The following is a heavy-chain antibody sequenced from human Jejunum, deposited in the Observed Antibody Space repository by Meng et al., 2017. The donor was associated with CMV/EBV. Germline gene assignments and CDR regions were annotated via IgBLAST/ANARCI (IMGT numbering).Heavy chain of an antibody. CDR2: VHHVGST. D-gene: IGHD3-9*01. Sequence: SITSAPWWCWVRQPPGKGLEWIGEVHHVGSTKYNPSLKSRVNISVDKSKNEFSLKLTSVTAADTAVYFCARGRSNDETSYYKGWFDPWGQGTLVTVSS. CDR1: SITSAPW. CDR3: ARGRSNDETSYYKGWFDP. V-gene: IGHV4-4*01. J-gene: IGHJ5*02.